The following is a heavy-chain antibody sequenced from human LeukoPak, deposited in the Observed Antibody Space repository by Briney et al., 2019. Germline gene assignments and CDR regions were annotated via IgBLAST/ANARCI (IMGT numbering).Heavy chain of an antibody. CDR1: GFTFSYYW. V-gene: IGHV3-7*01. J-gene: IGHJ4*02. D-gene: IGHD1-26*01. CDR3: ARDLVDSGSPSPPSF. Sequence: PGGSLRLSCAASGFTFSYYWMTWVRQAPGKGLEWVANINQDGSEKYYVDSVKGQFTISRDNAKNSLYLQMNSLRAEDTAVYYCARDLVDSGSPSPPSFWGQGTLVTVSS. CDR2: INQDGSEK.